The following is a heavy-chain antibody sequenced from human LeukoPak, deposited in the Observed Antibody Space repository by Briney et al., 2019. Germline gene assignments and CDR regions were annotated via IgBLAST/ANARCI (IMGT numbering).Heavy chain of an antibody. CDR1: GGSISSGSYY. J-gene: IGHJ4*02. V-gene: IGHV4-61*02. CDR2: IYTSGST. D-gene: IGHD5-24*01. Sequence: SETLSLTCTVSGGSISSGSYYWSWIRQPAGKGLEWIGRIYTSGSTNYNPSLKSRVTISVDTSKNQFSLKLSSVTAADTAVYYCARDKEEMATITSYFDYWGQGTLVTVSS. CDR3: ARDKEEMATITSYFDY.